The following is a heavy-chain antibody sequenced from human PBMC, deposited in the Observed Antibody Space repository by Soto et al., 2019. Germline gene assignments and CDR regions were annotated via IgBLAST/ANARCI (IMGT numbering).Heavy chain of an antibody. CDR1: GGTFSSYA. J-gene: IGHJ6*02. V-gene: IGHV1-69*13. CDR3: ARDVAAAGTGAGLDV. Sequence: ASVKVSCKASGGTFSSYAISWVRQAPGQGLEWMGGIIPIFGTANYAQKFQGRVTITADESTSTAYMELSSLRSEDTAVYYCARDVAAAGTGAGLDVWAQGTTVTVSS. D-gene: IGHD6-13*01. CDR2: IIPIFGTA.